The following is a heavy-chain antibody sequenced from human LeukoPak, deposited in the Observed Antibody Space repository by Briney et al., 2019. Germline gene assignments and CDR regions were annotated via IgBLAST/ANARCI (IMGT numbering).Heavy chain of an antibody. CDR2: INPNSGGA. Sequence: ASVKVSFKASGYTFTVYYMHWVRQAPGQGREWMGWINPNSGGANYAQKFQGSVTITSDTSISTAYMELSRLRSDDTAVYYCAREEYYDILTGYSAGNWFDPWGQGTLVTVSS. V-gene: IGHV1-2*02. J-gene: IGHJ5*02. CDR1: GYTFTVYY. D-gene: IGHD3-9*01. CDR3: AREEYYDILTGYSAGNWFDP.